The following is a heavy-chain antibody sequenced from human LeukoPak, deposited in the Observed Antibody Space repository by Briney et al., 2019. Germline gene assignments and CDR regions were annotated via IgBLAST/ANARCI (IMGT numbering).Heavy chain of an antibody. J-gene: IGHJ4*02. CDR3: ARDLRSGWDRPFDY. Sequence: QPGGSLRLSCAASGFTFSSYWMSWVRQAPGKGLEWVANIKQDGSGKYYVDSVKGRFTISRDNAKNSLYLQMNSLRAEDTAVYYCARDLRSGWDRPFDYWGQGTLVTVSS. CDR2: IKQDGSGK. D-gene: IGHD6-19*01. V-gene: IGHV3-7*01. CDR1: GFTFSSYW.